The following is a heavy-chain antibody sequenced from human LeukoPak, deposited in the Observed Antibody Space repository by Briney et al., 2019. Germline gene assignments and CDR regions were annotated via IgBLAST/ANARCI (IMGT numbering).Heavy chain of an antibody. CDR3: AKDLKLKQGSGSYYSPGY. CDR2: ISGSGGST. J-gene: IGHJ4*02. Sequence: PGRSLRLSCAASGFTFSSYAMHWVRQAPGKGLEWVSAISGSGGSTYYADSVKGRFTISRDNSKNTLYLQMNSLRAEDTAVYYCAKDLKLKQGSGSYYSPGYWGQGTLVTVSS. D-gene: IGHD3-10*01. CDR1: GFTFSSYA. V-gene: IGHV3-23*01.